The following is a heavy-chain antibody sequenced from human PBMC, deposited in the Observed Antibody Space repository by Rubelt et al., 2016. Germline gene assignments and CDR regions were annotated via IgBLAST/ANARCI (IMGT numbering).Heavy chain of an antibody. CDR2: ISYGGIT. CDR1: GASIDSRDYF. Sequence: QLQLEESGPGLVKPLETLSLICTVSGASIDSRDYFWGWIRQPPGKGLEGIGSISYGGITYFNSSLQSRVITSFDTSRDQISLCLTSVTAADTAVYHCARMSLADAMWYFDHWGRGTPVTVSP. J-gene: IGHJ2*01. V-gene: IGHV4-39*07. CDR3: ARMSLADAMWYFDH.